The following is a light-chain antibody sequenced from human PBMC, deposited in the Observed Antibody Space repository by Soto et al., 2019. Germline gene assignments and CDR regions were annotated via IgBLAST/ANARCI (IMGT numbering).Light chain of an antibody. V-gene: IGLV2-14*01. J-gene: IGLJ1*01. CDR1: SSDVGCYNY. CDR3: YSYTSSPSYV. CDR2: EVS. Sequence: QSALTQPASVSGSPGQSITISCTGTSSDVGCYNYVSWYQQHPDKAPKLMIYEVSNRPSWVSNRFSGSKSGNTASLTISGLQAEDEADYYCYSYTSSPSYVFGTGTKVTVL.